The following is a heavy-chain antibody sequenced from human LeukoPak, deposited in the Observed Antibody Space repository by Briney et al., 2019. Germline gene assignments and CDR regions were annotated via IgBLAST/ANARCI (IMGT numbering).Heavy chain of an antibody. CDR2: IYYSGST. D-gene: IGHD5/OR15-5a*01. Sequence: PSETLSLTCTVSGGSISSGDYYWSWIRQPPGKGLEWIGYIYYSGSTYYNPSLKSRVTISVDTSKNQFSLKLSSVTAADTAVYYCARGVVSEEGYAFDIWGQGTMVTVSS. CDR3: ARGVVSEEGYAFDI. J-gene: IGHJ3*02. V-gene: IGHV4-30-4*01. CDR1: GGSISSGDYY.